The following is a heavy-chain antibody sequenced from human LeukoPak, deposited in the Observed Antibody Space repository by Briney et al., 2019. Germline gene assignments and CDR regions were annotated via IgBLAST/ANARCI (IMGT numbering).Heavy chain of an antibody. D-gene: IGHD6-19*01. CDR3: AKGTVPVAGRRTNYFDY. Sequence: PGGSLRLSCAASGFTFSNYAMSWVRQAPGKGLEWVSAISGSGGDTSYADSVKGRFTISRDNSKSTLYLQMNSLRAEDTAVYFCAKGTVPVAGRRTNYFDYWGQGTQVTVSS. CDR1: GFTFSNYA. J-gene: IGHJ4*02. CDR2: ISGSGGDT. V-gene: IGHV3-23*01.